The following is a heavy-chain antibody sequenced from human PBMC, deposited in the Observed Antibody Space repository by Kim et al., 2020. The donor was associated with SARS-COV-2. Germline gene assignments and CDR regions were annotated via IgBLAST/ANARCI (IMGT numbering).Heavy chain of an antibody. CDR3: ARVGVRGNWFDP. V-gene: IGHV4-34*01. Sequence: NYNPSRKRRVTISVATSKNQFSLKLSSGAAADTAVYYCARVGVRGNWFDPWGQGTLVTVYS. D-gene: IGHD3-10*01. J-gene: IGHJ5*02.